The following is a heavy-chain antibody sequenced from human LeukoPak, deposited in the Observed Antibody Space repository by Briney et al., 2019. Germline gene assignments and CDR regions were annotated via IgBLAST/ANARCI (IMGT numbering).Heavy chain of an antibody. CDR2: ISSSSSYT. V-gene: IGHV3-11*05. CDR1: GFTFSDYY. D-gene: IGHD3-22*01. J-gene: IGHJ4*02. Sequence: GGSLRPSCAASGFTFSDYYMSWIRQAPGKGLEWVSYISSSSSYTNYADSVKGRFTISRDNAKNSLYLQMNRLRAEDTAVYYCARDLYDSSGYYGDYWGQGTLVTVSS. CDR3: ARDLYDSSGYYGDY.